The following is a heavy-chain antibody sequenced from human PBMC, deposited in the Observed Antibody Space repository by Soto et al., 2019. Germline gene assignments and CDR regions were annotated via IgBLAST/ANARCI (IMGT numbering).Heavy chain of an antibody. CDR2: INAHSGGT. V-gene: IGHV1-2*02. Sequence: ASVKVSCKASGFSFTGYYIHWLRQAPGQGLEWMGWINAHSGGTEYAQKFQGRVTLTRDTSIATAYMELSRLRSDDTAVYYCARGTRYSYGLQSYYYYYGMDVWGQGTTVTVSS. J-gene: IGHJ6*02. CDR3: ARGTRYSYGLQSYYYYYGMDV. D-gene: IGHD5-18*01. CDR1: GFSFTGYY.